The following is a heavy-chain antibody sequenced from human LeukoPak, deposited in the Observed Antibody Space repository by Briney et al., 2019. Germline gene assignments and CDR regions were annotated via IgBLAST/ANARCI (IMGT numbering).Heavy chain of an antibody. CDR3: ARDESHIVVVVAAPTFDP. Sequence: ASVKLSCNASGYTFTGYYMHWVRQAPGQGLEWMRWINPNSGGTNYAQKFQGRVTMTRDTSISAAYMELSRLRSDDTAVYYCARDESHIVVVVAAPTFDPWGQGTLVTVSS. J-gene: IGHJ5*02. V-gene: IGHV1-2*02. D-gene: IGHD2-15*01. CDR2: INPNSGGT. CDR1: GYTFTGYY.